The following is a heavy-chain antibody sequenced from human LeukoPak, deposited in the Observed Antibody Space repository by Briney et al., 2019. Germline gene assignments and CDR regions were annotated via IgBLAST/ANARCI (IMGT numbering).Heavy chain of an antibody. CDR3: ARGRGRTGWVMGDY. J-gene: IGHJ4*02. CDR2: INHSGST. CDR1: GGSFSGYY. D-gene: IGHD3/OR15-3a*01. Sequence: SETLSLTCAVYGGSFSGYYCTWIRQPPGKGLEWVGEINHSGSTNYNPSLKSRVTISVDTSKNQLSLKLSSVTAADTAIYYCARGRGRTGWVMGDYWGQGTLVTVSS. V-gene: IGHV4-34*01.